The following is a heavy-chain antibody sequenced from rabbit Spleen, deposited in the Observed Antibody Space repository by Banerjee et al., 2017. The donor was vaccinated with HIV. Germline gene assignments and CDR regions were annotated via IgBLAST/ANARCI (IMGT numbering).Heavy chain of an antibody. CDR2: IYGSSAIT. D-gene: IGHD8-1*01. Sequence: QSLEESGGDLVKPGASLTLTCTASGFSFSSRSWMCWVRQAPGKGLEWIACIYGSSAITYYASWAKGRFTISKTSSTTVTLQMTSLTAADTATYFCAREDFADNIYYTNHLWGQGTLVTVS. J-gene: IGHJ4*01. CDR3: AREDFADNIYYTNHL. V-gene: IGHV1S40*01. CDR1: GFSFSSRSW.